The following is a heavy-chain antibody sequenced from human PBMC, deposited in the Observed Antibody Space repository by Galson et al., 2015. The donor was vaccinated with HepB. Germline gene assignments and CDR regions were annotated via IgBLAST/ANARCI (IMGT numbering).Heavy chain of an antibody. CDR3: ARDISITTRCGGY. D-gene: IGHD6-6*01. CDR1: GYTFINYG. CDR2: ISGYNGNT. J-gene: IGHJ4*02. V-gene: IGHV1-18*04. Sequence: SVKVSCKASGYTFINYGISWVRQAPGQGLEWMGWISGYNGNTNYAQKFKGRVTMTTDTSTSTAYMELRSLRSDDTAVYYCARDISITTRCGGYWGQGTLVTVSS.